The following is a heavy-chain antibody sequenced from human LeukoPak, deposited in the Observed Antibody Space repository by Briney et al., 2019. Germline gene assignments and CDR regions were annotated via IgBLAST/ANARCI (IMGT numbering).Heavy chain of an antibody. CDR2: INWNGGST. V-gene: IGHV3-20*04. J-gene: IGHJ4*02. CDR3: ARDISSSWYFDY. Sequence: GGSLRLSCAVSGFTFDDYGMSWVRQAPGKGLEWVSGINWNGGSTGCVDSVKGRFTISRDNAKNSLHLQMNSLRAENTALYYCARDISSSWYFDYWGQGTLVTVSS. D-gene: IGHD6-13*01. CDR1: GFTFDDYG.